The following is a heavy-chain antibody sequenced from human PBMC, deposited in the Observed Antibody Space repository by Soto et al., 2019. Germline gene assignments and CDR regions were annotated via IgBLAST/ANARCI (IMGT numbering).Heavy chain of an antibody. CDR2: INAGNANT. Sequence: QVQLVQSGAEVKKPGASVKVSCKASGYTFTNYAIHWVRQAPGQRLEWMGWINAGNANTKYSKKFLGRVTITRDTSASTADMELSSLTSEDTAVYFCARGVVPAAMLVAFDFWGQATMVTVSS. CDR1: GYTFTNYA. CDR3: ARGVVPAAMLVAFDF. D-gene: IGHD2-2*01. V-gene: IGHV1-3*01. J-gene: IGHJ3*01.